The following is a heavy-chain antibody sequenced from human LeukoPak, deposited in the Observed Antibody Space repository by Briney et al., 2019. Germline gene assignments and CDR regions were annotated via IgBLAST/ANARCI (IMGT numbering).Heavy chain of an antibody. D-gene: IGHD3-22*01. J-gene: IGHJ4*02. CDR3: ARDSALYYYDSSGYIY. Sequence: GGSLRLSCAASGFTFSSYAMSWVRQAPGKGLEWVANIKQDGSEKYYVDSVKGRFTISRDNAKNSLYLQMNSLRAEDTAVYYCARDSALYYYDSSGYIYWGQGTLVTVSS. CDR2: IKQDGSEK. CDR1: GFTFSSYA. V-gene: IGHV3-7*01.